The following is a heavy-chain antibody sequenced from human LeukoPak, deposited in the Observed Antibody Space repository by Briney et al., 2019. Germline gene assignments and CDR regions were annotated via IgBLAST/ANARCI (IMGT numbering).Heavy chain of an antibody. CDR3: ARARWDRARYFDY. Sequence: ASVKVSCKASGYTFTSYYMHWVRQAPGQGLEWMGWINPNSGGTNYAQKFQGRVTMTRDTPISTAYMELSRLRSDDTAVYYCARARWDRARYFDYWGQGTLVTVSS. V-gene: IGHV1-2*02. J-gene: IGHJ4*02. CDR1: GYTFTSYY. CDR2: INPNSGGT. D-gene: IGHD1-26*01.